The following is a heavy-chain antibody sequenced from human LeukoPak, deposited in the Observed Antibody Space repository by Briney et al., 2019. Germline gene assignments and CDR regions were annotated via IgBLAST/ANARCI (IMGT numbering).Heavy chain of an antibody. V-gene: IGHV3-30*03. CDR2: ISYDGSNK. CDR1: GFTFSSYS. D-gene: IGHD5-24*01. J-gene: IGHJ3*02. CDR3: ARDLMEMATILDI. Sequence: GGSLRLSCAASGFTFSSYSMNWVRQAPGKGLEWVAVISYDGSNKYYADSVKGRFTNSRDNSKNTLYLQMNSLRAEDTAVYYCARDLMEMATILDIWGQGTMVTVSS.